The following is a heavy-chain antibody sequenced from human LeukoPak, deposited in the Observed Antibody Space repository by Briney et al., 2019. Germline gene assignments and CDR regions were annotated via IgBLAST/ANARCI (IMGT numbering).Heavy chain of an antibody. Sequence: GGSLRLSCAASGFTFSSYAMSWVRQAPGKGLEWVSAISGSGGSTYYADSVKGRFTISRDNSKNTLYLQMNSLRAEDTAVYYCATRPNLYYYGSGSYMDYWGQGNLVTVSS. D-gene: IGHD3-10*01. CDR3: ATRPNLYYYGSGSYMDY. V-gene: IGHV3-23*01. J-gene: IGHJ4*02. CDR1: GFTFSSYA. CDR2: ISGSGGST.